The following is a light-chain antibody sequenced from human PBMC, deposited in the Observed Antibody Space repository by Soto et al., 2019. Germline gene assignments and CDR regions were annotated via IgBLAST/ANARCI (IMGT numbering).Light chain of an antibody. CDR2: GAS. V-gene: IGKV3-20*01. CDR1: QSVSSNY. Sequence: EIVLTQSPGTLSLSPGERATLSCRASQSVSSNYLVWYQQKPGQPPRLLIYGASSRATGIPDMFSGSGSGTDFTLTISRLEPEDFALYYCQPFGSSPPLTFGQGTKVEIK. J-gene: IGKJ1*01. CDR3: QPFGSSPPLT.